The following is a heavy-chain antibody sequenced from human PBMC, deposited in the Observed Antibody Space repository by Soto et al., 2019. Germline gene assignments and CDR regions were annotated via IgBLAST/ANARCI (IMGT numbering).Heavy chain of an antibody. Sequence: PSETRSLTCTVSGGSISSSSYYWGWIHHPPGKGLEWIGSIYYSGSTYYNPSLKSRVTIDVDTSKNQFSLKLSSVTAADTAVYYCARQEAEAGTFPFEYWGKGNLVSVSS. D-gene: IGHD6-19*01. CDR2: IYYSGST. CDR3: ARQEAEAGTFPFEY. V-gene: IGHV4-39*01. J-gene: IGHJ4*02. CDR1: GGSISSSSYY.